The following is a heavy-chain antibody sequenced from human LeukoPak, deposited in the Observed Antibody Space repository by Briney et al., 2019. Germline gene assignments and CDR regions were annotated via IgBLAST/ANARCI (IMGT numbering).Heavy chain of an antibody. CDR3: ARDVDTAMVRPRDAFDI. Sequence: PSETLSLTCAVYGGSFSGYYWSWIRQPPGKGLEWIGEINHSGSTNYNPSLKSRVTISVDTSKNQFSLKLSSVTAADTAVYYCARDVDTAMVRPRDAFDIWGQGTTVTVSS. V-gene: IGHV4-34*01. CDR1: GGSFSGYY. J-gene: IGHJ3*02. D-gene: IGHD5-18*01. CDR2: INHSGST.